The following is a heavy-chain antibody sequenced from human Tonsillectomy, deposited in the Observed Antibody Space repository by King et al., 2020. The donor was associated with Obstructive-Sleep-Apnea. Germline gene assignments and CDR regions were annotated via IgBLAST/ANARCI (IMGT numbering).Heavy chain of an antibody. V-gene: IGHV3-30*18. CDR3: AKPSGVGATPFDY. CDR1: GFTFSSYG. CDR2: ISYDGSNK. J-gene: IGHJ4*02. Sequence: VQLVESGGGVVQPGRSLRLSCAASGFTFSSYGMHWVRQAPGKGLEWVAVISYDGSNKYYADSVKGRFTISRDNSKNTLYLQMNSLRAEDTAVYYCAKPSGVGATPFDYWGQGTLVTVSS. D-gene: IGHD1-26*01.